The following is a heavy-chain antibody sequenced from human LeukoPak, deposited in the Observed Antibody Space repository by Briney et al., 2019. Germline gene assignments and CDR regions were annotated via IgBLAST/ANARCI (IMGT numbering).Heavy chain of an antibody. D-gene: IGHD3-10*01. CDR3: ARGVGWCGRSARYYYMDV. V-gene: IGHV4-59*01. Sequence: SETLSLTCTVSGDSISTYYWSWIRQPPGTGLEWIRHMYYSGSTKYNPSLKSRVTISVDTSKNQFSLKMSSVTAADTAVYYCARGVGWCGRSARYYYMDVWGKGTTVTVSS. CDR1: GDSISTYY. CDR2: MYYSGST. J-gene: IGHJ6*03.